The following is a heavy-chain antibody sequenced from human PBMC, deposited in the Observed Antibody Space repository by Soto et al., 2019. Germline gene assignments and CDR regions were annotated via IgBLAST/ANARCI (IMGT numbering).Heavy chain of an antibody. CDR3: ARHRSTVLLFLRPTWWYDP. V-gene: IGHV4-39*01. CDR1: GGSISSSSYY. CDR2: IYYSGST. Sequence: SETLSLTCTVSGGSISSSSYYWGWIRRPPRTGLEWIGSIYYSGSTYYNQSIKSRVNISVDTSKNQFSLNLSSVTAADTAVYYCARHRSTVLLFLRPTWWYDPWGQGTVVAVSS. J-gene: IGHJ5*02. D-gene: IGHD3-3*01.